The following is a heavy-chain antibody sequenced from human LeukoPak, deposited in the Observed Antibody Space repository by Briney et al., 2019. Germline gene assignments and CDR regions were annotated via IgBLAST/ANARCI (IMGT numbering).Heavy chain of an antibody. CDR2: ISPDGREK. CDR1: GFTFNNDW. J-gene: IGHJ5*02. D-gene: IGHD4-11*01. V-gene: IGHV3-7*01. CDR3: ARPTDEFRLDL. Sequence: GGSLRLSCAASGFTFNNDWMNWGRQAPGKRLEWVANISPDGREKKYVDSLKGRFTISRDNAKNSVFLQMNSLTAEDTAVYFCARPTDEFRLDLWGQGTLVTVSS.